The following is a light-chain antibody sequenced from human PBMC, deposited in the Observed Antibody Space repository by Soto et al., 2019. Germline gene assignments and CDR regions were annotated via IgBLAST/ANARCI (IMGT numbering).Light chain of an antibody. V-gene: IGLV2-14*01. CDR3: CSYTTSNTRQIV. Sequence: QSVLTQPASVSGSRGQSITISCTGTNSDVGGYNYVSWYKQHPGKAPKFMIYDVSNRPSGVSNRFSGSKSGNTASLTISGLQAEDEADYYCCSYTTSNTRQIVFGTGTKVT. CDR1: NSDVGGYNY. J-gene: IGLJ1*01. CDR2: DVS.